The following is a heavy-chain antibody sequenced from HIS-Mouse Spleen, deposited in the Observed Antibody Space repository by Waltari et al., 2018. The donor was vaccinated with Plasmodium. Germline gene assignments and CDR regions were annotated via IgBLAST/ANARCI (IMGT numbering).Heavy chain of an antibody. V-gene: IGHV4-38-2*02. Sequence: QVQLQESGPGLVKPSETLSLTCTVSGYSISSGYSWGWIRQPPGKGLGWIGSIYHTGGTYYNPSLKSRVTISVDTSKNQFSLKLGSVTAADTAVYYCAARRYSGGYYYAFDIWGQGTMVTVSS. J-gene: IGHJ3*02. CDR2: IYHTGGT. CDR3: AARRYSGGYYYAFDI. D-gene: IGHD1-26*01. CDR1: GYSISSGYS.